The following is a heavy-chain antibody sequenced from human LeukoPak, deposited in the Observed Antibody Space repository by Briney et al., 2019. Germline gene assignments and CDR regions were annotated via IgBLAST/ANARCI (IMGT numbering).Heavy chain of an antibody. Sequence: PSETLSLTCTVSGGSISSYYWSWIRLPPGRGLEWIAYIYDSDNTNYNPSLKSRVTISVDTSKNQFSLKLSFVTAADTAVYYCARGNYVYYYGMDVWGQGTTVTVSS. CDR1: GGSISSYY. CDR2: IYDSDNT. D-gene: IGHD4-11*01. CDR3: ARGNYVYYYGMDV. J-gene: IGHJ6*02. V-gene: IGHV4-59*01.